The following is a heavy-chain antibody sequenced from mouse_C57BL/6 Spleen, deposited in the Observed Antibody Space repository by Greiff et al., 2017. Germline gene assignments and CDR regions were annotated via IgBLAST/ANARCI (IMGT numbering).Heavy chain of an antibody. D-gene: IGHD3-2*02. J-gene: IGHJ2*01. CDR2: IQNKANNHAT. CDR3: TREAGHFDY. CDR1: GFTFSDAW. Sequence: VQLQQSGAGLVQPGASMKLSCAASGFTFSDAWMHWVRQCPEQGLEWVAEIQNKANNHATYYAESVKGRFTISRDDSKSSVYLQMNSLRAEDAGIYYCTREAGHFDYWGQGTTLTVSS. V-gene: IGHV6-6*01.